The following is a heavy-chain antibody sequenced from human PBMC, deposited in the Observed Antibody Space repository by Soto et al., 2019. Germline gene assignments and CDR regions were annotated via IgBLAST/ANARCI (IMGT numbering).Heavy chain of an antibody. Sequence: ASVKVSCKASGYTFTSYYMHWVRQAPGQGLEWMGIINPSGGSTSYAQKYQGRVTMTRDTSTSTIYMELSSLRYEDTAVYYFARVIVVVPAAIIFDYYYMDVWGKGTTVTVSS. CDR3: ARVIVVVPAAIIFDYYYMDV. CDR1: GYTFTSYY. J-gene: IGHJ6*03. V-gene: IGHV1-46*03. CDR2: INPSGGST. D-gene: IGHD2-2*02.